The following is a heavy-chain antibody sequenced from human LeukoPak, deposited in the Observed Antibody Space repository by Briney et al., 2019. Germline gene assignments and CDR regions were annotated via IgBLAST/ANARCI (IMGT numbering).Heavy chain of an antibody. Sequence: GESLKVSCKGSGYSFTSYWIGWVRQMPGKGLEWMGIIYPGDSDTRYSPSFQGQVTISADKSISTAYLQWSSLKASDTAMYYCARHTYYYDSSGYSPGDYWGQGTLVTVSS. CDR1: GYSFTSYW. D-gene: IGHD3-22*01. CDR2: IYPGDSDT. V-gene: IGHV5-51*01. J-gene: IGHJ4*02. CDR3: ARHTYYYDSSGYSPGDY.